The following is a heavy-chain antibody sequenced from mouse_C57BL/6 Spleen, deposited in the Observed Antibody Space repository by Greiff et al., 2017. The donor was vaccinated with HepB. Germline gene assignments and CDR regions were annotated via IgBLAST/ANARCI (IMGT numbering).Heavy chain of an antibody. V-gene: IGHV5-4*01. J-gene: IGHJ2*01. CDR1: GFTFSSYA. CDR2: ISDGGSYT. CDR3: ARDRDYYGSSFDFDY. D-gene: IGHD1-1*01. Sequence: EVKLVESGGGLVKPGGSLKLSCAASGFTFSSYAMSWVRQTPEKRLEWVATISDGGSYTYYPDNVKGRFTISRDNAKNNLYLQMSHLKSEDTAMYYCARDRDYYGSSFDFDYWGQGTTLTVSS.